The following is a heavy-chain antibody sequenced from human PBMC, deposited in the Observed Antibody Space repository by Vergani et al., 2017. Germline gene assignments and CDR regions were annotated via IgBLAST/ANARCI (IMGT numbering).Heavy chain of an antibody. CDR3: ARGETTYRWLDP. CDR2: INHSGST. Sequence: QVQLQQWGAGLLKPSETLSLTCAVYGGSFSGYYWSWIRQPPGKGLEWIGEINHSGSTNYNPSLKSRVTISVDTSKNQFSLTLTSVTAADTAVYWCARGETTYRWLDPWGQGTLVTVSS. D-gene: IGHD4-11*01. V-gene: IGHV4-34*01. CDR1: GGSFSGYY. J-gene: IGHJ5*02.